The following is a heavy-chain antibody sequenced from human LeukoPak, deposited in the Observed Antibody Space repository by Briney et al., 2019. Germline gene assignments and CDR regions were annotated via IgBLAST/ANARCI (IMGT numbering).Heavy chain of an antibody. J-gene: IGHJ4*02. V-gene: IGHV1-2*02. CDR3: ARATMVRGVT. CDR1: GXXFTGYY. CDR2: INPNSGGT. Sequence: ASVKVSCXXXGXXFTGYYMHWVRQAPGQGLEWMGWINPNSGGTNYAQKFRGRVTMTRDTSISTAYMELSRLRSDDTAVYYCARATMVRGVTWGQGTLVTVSS. D-gene: IGHD3-10*01.